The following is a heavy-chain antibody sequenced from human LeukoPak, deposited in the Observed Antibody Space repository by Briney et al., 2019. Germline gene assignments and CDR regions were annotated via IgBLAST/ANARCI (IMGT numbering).Heavy chain of an antibody. CDR1: GYTFTGYY. Sequence: GESLRISCKASGYTFTGYYMHWVRQAPGQGLEWMGWINPNSGGTNYAQKFQGRVTMTRDTSISTAYMELSRLRSDDTAVYYCARVRGMDVWGQGTTVTVSS. J-gene: IGHJ6*02. CDR3: ARVRGMDV. CDR2: INPNSGGT. V-gene: IGHV1-2*02.